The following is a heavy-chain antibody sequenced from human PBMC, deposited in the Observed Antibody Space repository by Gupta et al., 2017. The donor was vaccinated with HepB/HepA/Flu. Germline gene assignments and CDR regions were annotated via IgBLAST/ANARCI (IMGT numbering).Heavy chain of an antibody. J-gene: IGHJ4*01. V-gene: IGHV3-9*01. CDR2: ISWDRRSL. CDR3: TKDMNKIIIPAALDY. Sequence: DVQLVESGGGLVQPGRSLRLSCAASGFTFDDYAMHWVRQAPGKGLEWVSGISWDRRSLGYADSVKGRFTISRDNAKNSLYLQMNSLRPEDTALYFCTKDMNKIIIPAALDYWGLGTLVTVSS. CDR1: GFTFDDYA. D-gene: IGHD2-2*01.